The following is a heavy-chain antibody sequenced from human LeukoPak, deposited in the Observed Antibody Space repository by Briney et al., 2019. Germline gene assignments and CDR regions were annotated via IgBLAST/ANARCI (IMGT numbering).Heavy chain of an antibody. V-gene: IGHV4-59*12. D-gene: IGHD6-13*01. CDR3: ASGVWHSSSWYGTNY. Sequence: PSETLSLTCTVSGGSISSYYWSWIRQPPGKGLEWIGYIYYSGSTNYNPSLKSRVTMSVDTSKNQFSLKLSSVTAADTAVYYCASGVWHSSSWYGTNYWGQGTLVTVSS. CDR2: IYYSGST. CDR1: GGSISSYY. J-gene: IGHJ4*02.